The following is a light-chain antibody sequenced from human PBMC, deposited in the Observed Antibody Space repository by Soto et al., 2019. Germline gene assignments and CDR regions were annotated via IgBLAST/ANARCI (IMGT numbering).Light chain of an antibody. V-gene: IGKV1D-12*01. J-gene: IGKJ3*01. Sequence: DIQMTQSPSSVSASVGDRVTITCRASQGIHNWLAWYQQKPGKAPKLLISAVSSLQSGVPSRFSGSGFGTDFTLTISSLQPEDFATYYCQQANTFPLTFGPGTKVDSK. CDR3: QQANTFPLT. CDR1: QGIHNW. CDR2: AVS.